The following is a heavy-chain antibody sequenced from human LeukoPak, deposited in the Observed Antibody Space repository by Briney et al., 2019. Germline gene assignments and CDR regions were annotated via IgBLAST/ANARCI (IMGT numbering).Heavy chain of an antibody. CDR3: ARGTGFWSGFTPRDAFDI. CDR1: GYTFTSYY. CDR2: ISAYNGNT. Sequence: ASVKVSCKASGYTFTSYYMHWVRQAPGQGLEWMGWISAYNGNTNYAQKLQGRVTMTTDTSTSTAYMELRSLRSDDTAVYYCARGTGFWSGFTPRDAFDIWGQGTMVTVSS. V-gene: IGHV1-18*04. J-gene: IGHJ3*02. D-gene: IGHD3-3*01.